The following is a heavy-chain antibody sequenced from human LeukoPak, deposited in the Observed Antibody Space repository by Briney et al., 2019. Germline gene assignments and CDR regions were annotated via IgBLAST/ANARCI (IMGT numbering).Heavy chain of an antibody. CDR2: IYYSGST. V-gene: IGHV4-39*01. CDR3: ARGDFYDTMDV. J-gene: IGHJ6*03. CDR1: GGSISSSSYY. Sequence: SETLSLTCTVSGGSISSSSYYWGWIRQPPGKGLEWIGSIYYSGSTYYNPSLKSRVTISVDTSKNQFSLKLSSVTAADTAVYYCARGDFYDTMDVWGKGTTVTVSS. D-gene: IGHD3-3*01.